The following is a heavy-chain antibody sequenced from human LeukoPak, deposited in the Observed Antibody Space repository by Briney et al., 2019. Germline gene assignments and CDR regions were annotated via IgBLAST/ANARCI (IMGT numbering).Heavy chain of an antibody. CDR1: GGSISSH. D-gene: IGHD3-10*01. Sequence: ASETLSLTCTVSGGSISSHWSWIRQSPGKGLEWIGYIYFSGTTNYNPSLKSRLTITIDTSRNQFSLKLSSVTAADTAIYYCVSGGSYLTKWGQGTLVTVSS. V-gene: IGHV4-59*11. CDR3: VSGGSYLTK. J-gene: IGHJ4*02. CDR2: IYFSGTT.